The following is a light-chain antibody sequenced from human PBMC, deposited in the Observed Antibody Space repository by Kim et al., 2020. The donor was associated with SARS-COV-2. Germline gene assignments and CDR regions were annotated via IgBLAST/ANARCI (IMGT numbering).Light chain of an antibody. V-gene: IGLV2-8*01. CDR3: SSYAGSNIVV. CDR2: EVS. CDR1: RSDVGGYNY. J-gene: IGLJ2*01. Sequence: GNSVTISFTGTRSDVGGYNYVSWYQQHPGTAPKRMIYEVSERPSGVPDRFSGSKSGNTSSLTVSGLQAEDEADYYCSSYAGSNIVVFGGGTQLTVL.